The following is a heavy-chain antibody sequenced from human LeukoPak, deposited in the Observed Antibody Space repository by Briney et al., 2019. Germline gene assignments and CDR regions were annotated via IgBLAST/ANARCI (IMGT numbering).Heavy chain of an antibody. V-gene: IGHV4-34*01. Sequence: PSETLSLTCAVYGGSFSGYYWSWIRQPPGKGLEWIGEINHSGSTNYNPSLKSRVTISVDTSKNQFSLKLSSVTAADTAVYYCARFVKSWFDPWGQGTLVTVSS. D-gene: IGHD3-16*02. CDR2: INHSGST. CDR1: GGSFSGYY. J-gene: IGHJ5*02. CDR3: ARFVKSWFDP.